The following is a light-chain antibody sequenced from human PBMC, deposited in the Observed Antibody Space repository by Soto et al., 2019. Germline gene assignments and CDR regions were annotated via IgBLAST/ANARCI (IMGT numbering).Light chain of an antibody. CDR2: AAS. CDR3: QQSHNTPFT. CDR1: QSITID. V-gene: IGKV1-39*01. Sequence: DIEMTQSPSSVPASVGDRVTISCRASQSITIDLNWYQQKPGKAPKLLIYAASSLQSGVPSRFSGSGSGTDFSLTISSLQPDDFATYYCQQSHNTPFTFGPGTKVDI. J-gene: IGKJ3*01.